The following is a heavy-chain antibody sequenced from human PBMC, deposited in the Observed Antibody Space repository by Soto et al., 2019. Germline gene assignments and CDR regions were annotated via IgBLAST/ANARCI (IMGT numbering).Heavy chain of an antibody. D-gene: IGHD6-19*01. Sequence: GGSLRLSCAASGFTFSSYAMSWVRQAPGKGLEWVSAISGSGGSTYYAESVKGRFTISRDNSKNTLYLQMNSLRAEDTAVYYCAKGGGIAVAGTPADAFDIWGQGTMVTVSS. CDR3: AKGGGIAVAGTPADAFDI. V-gene: IGHV3-23*01. CDR1: GFTFSSYA. J-gene: IGHJ3*02. CDR2: ISGSGGST.